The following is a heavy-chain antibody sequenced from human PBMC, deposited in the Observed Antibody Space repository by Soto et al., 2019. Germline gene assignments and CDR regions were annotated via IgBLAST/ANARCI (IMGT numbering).Heavy chain of an antibody. J-gene: IGHJ3*02. D-gene: IGHD1-26*01. CDR1: GYTFTSYG. CDR2: ISAYNGNT. Sequence: ASVKVSCKASGYTFTSYGISWVRQAPGQGLEWMGWISAYNGNTNYAQKLQGRVTMTTDTSTSTAYMELRSLRSDDTAVYYCARNGYSGSYYEAKRGAFDIWGQGTMVTVSS. V-gene: IGHV1-18*04. CDR3: ARNGYSGSYYEAKRGAFDI.